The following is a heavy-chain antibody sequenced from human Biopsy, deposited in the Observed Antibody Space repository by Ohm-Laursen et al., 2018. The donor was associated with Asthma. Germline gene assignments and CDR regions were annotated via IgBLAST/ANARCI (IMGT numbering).Heavy chain of an antibody. CDR1: GDSLGSFINYA. D-gene: IGHD2-15*01. CDR3: ARDRGYCSGGTCPSWFDP. J-gene: IGHJ5*02. Sequence: ASVKVSCKSSGDSLGSFINYAISWVRQAPGQGLEWMGRINPNSGDTKYAQRFQGRVTVARDRSISTAYMELSRLRSDDTAVYYCARDRGYCSGGTCPSWFDPWGQGTLVIVSS. CDR2: INPNSGDT. V-gene: IGHV1-2*06.